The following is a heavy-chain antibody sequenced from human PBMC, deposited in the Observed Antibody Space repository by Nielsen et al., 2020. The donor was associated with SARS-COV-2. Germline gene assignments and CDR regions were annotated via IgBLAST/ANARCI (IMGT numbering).Heavy chain of an antibody. J-gene: IGHJ5*02. CDR3: AKHYYGSGSYYNNWFDP. V-gene: IGHV3-33*06. CDR2: IWYDGSNK. D-gene: IGHD3-10*01. Sequence: WIRQPPGKGLEWVALIWYDGSNKYYADSVKGRFTISRDNSKNTLYLQMNSLRAEDTAVYYCAKHYYGSGSYYNNWFDPWGQGTLVTVSS.